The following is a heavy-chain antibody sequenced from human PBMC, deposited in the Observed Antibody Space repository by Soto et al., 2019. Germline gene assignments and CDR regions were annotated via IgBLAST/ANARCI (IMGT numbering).Heavy chain of an antibody. CDR1: CDSISGGASF. Sequence: SETLSLTCTGSCDSISGGASFWSWIRQPPGKGLEWIANVYYSGSSYYNPSLKSRLTISVDTTKNQFSLQLKSMTAADTAVYYCAKLSCTSSTCYFPGWFDPWGQGTLVTVSS. V-gene: IGHV4-31*03. CDR2: VYYSGSS. CDR3: AKLSCTSSTCYFPGWFDP. J-gene: IGHJ5*02. D-gene: IGHD2-2*01.